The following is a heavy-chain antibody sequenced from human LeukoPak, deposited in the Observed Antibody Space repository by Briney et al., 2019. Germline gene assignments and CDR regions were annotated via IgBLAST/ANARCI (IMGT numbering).Heavy chain of an antibody. J-gene: IGHJ4*02. Sequence: GGSLRLSCAASGFTVSSNYMSWVRQAPGKGLEWVSVIYSGGSTYYADSVKGRFTISRDNSKNTLYLQMNSLRAEVTAVYYCAAGGLRLGELSFPHSYYFDYWGQGTLVTVSS. D-gene: IGHD3-16*02. CDR3: AAGGLRLGELSFPHSYYFDY. CDR2: IYSGGST. V-gene: IGHV3-53*01. CDR1: GFTVSSNY.